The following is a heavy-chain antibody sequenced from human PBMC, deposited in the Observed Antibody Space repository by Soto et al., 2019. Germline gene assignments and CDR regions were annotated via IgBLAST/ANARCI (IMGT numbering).Heavy chain of an antibody. D-gene: IGHD1-26*01. CDR2: ISGGSSYT. Sequence: GGSLRLSCAASGFRFSDYYMSWIRQAPGKGLEWISSISGGSSYTDYAESVKGRFTISRDDAKNSLYLQMTSLRADDAAVFYCARWGIACYLYFIDYWGQGTQVTVSS. V-gene: IGHV3-11*03. J-gene: IGHJ4*02. CDR1: GFRFSDYY. CDR3: ARWGIACYLYFIDY.